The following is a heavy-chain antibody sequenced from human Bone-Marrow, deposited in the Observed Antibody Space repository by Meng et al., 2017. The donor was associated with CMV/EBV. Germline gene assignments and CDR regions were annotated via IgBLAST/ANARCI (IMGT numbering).Heavy chain of an antibody. CDR1: GFIFSTYA. CDR2: ISYDGNNK. Sequence: GGSLRLSCVASGFIFSTYAMHWVRQAPGKGLEWVAVISYDGNNKYYADSVKGRFTISGDNSKNTLFLQMNSLRAEDTAVYYCARDHYYDSSGYASYWGQGTLVTVSS. V-gene: IGHV3-30-3*01. J-gene: IGHJ4*02. CDR3: ARDHYYDSSGYASY. D-gene: IGHD3-22*01.